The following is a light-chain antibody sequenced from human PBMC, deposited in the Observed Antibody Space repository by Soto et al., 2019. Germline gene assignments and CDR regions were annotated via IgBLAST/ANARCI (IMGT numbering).Light chain of an antibody. CDR1: QSFGSNY. CDR2: GSS. J-gene: IGKJ1*01. Sequence: EIVLTQSPATLSLSPGERATLSCSASQSFGSNYLAWYQQKPGQAPRLLIYGSSSRATGIPDRFTGSASGTDFTLTISRLEPEDFAVYYCQQYAESPRTFGQGTKVDIK. V-gene: IGKV3-20*01. CDR3: QQYAESPRT.